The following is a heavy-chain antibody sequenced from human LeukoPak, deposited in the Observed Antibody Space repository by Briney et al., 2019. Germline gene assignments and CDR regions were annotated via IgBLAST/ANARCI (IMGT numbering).Heavy chain of an antibody. D-gene: IGHD5-12*01. CDR1: GFTFSSYE. J-gene: IGHJ4*02. Sequence: PGGSLRLSCAASGFTFSSYEMNSVRQALGKGLEWVSYISSSGSIIYYADSVRGLFTTSRNNAKNLLYLKMNRMRAEDTSVYYGARNGGYSGNFIDYWGQGTLVTVSS. CDR2: ISSSGSII. V-gene: IGHV3-48*03. CDR3: ARNGGYSGNFIDY.